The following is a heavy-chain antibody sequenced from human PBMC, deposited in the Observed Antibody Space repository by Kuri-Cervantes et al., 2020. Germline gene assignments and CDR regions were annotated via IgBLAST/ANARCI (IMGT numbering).Heavy chain of an antibody. V-gene: IGHV3-48*03. CDR1: GFTFSSYE. CDR2: ISSSGSTI. D-gene: IGHD6-19*01. J-gene: IGHJ4*02. CDR3: ARGHSSGGRATYDY. Sequence: LSLTCAASGFTFSSYEMNWVRQASGKGLEWVSYISSSGSTIYYADSVKGRFTISRDNAKNPLYLQMNSLRAEDTAVYYCARGHSSGGRATYDYWGQGTLVTDSS.